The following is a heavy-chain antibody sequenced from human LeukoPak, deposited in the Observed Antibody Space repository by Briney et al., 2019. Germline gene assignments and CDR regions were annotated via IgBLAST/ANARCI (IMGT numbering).Heavy chain of an antibody. Sequence: SETLSLTCGVSGGSFSDYYWTWIRQPPGKGLEWIGEIIHSGRTNYNPSLKSRVTLSVDTSKNQFSLKLSSVTAADTAVYYCARDHWDYSNYHPGLSELQGYYYYGMDVWGQGTTVTVSS. D-gene: IGHD4-11*01. CDR1: GGSFSDYY. CDR3: ARDHWDYSNYHPGLSELQGYYYYGMDV. J-gene: IGHJ6*02. V-gene: IGHV4-34*12. CDR2: IIHSGRT.